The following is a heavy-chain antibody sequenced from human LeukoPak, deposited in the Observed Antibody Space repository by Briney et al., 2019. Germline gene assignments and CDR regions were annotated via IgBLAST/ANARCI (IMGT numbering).Heavy chain of an antibody. J-gene: IGHJ4*02. D-gene: IGHD3-22*01. CDR3: AKDAAYYDSSGYPPDPPFFDY. Sequence: PGGSLRLSCAASGFTFSSYAMSWVRQAPGKGLEWVSAISGSGGSTYYADSVKGRFTISRDNSKNTLYLQMNSLRAEDTAVYYCAKDAAYYDSSGYPPDPPFFDYWGQGTLVTVSS. CDR1: GFTFSSYA. V-gene: IGHV3-23*01. CDR2: ISGSGGST.